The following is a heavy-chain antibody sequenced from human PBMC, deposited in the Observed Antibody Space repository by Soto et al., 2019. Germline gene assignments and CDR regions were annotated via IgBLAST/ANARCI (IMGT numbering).Heavy chain of an antibody. CDR3: AKNDYGGNRFYYYGMDV. Sequence: GGSLRLSCAASGFTFSSYGMHWVRQAPGKGLEWVAAISYDGSNKYYADSVKGRFTISRDNSKNTLYLQMNSLRAEDTAVYYCAKNDYGGNRFYYYGMDVWGQGTTVTVSS. CDR1: GFTFSSYG. CDR2: ISYDGSNK. V-gene: IGHV3-30*18. D-gene: IGHD4-17*01. J-gene: IGHJ6*02.